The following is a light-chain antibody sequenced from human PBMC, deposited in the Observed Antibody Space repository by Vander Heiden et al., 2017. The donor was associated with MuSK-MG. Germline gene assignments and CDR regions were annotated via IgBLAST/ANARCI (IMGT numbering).Light chain of an antibody. CDR1: NRGSKR. CDR3: QVWDSSCDVVV. CDR2: YDS. Sequence: SYVLTQPPSLSVAPGKTARITRVGNNRGSKRVHSYQQRPGQSPVLVIYYDSDRTSGIADRFSGSNSGNTATLTISGVEAGDEADYYCQVWDSSCDVVVFSGGTKLTVL. V-gene: IGLV3-21*04. J-gene: IGLJ2*01.